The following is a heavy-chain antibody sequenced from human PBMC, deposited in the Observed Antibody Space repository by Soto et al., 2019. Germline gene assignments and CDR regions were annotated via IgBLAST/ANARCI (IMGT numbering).Heavy chain of an antibody. D-gene: IGHD3-10*01. J-gene: IGHJ6*02. CDR2: IYHSGST. V-gene: IGHV4-38-2*01. CDR1: GYSISSGYY. Sequence: SETLSLTCAVSGYSISSGYYWGWIRQPPGKGLEWIGSIYHSGSTYNNPSLKSRVTISVDTSKNQFSLKLSSVTAADTAVYYCASVGGYGMDVWGQGTTVTVSS. CDR3: ASVGGYGMDV.